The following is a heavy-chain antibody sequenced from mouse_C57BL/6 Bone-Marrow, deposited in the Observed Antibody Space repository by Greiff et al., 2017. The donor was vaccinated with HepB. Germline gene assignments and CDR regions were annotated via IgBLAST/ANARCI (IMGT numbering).Heavy chain of an antibody. CDR1: GYTFASYW. CDR2: INPSNGGT. V-gene: IGHV1-53*01. D-gene: IGHD3-2*02. CDR3: ARKLRLPYYYAMDY. J-gene: IGHJ4*01. Sequence: QVHVKQSGAELVKPGASVKLSCKASGYTFASYWMHWVKQRPGQGLEWIGNINPSNGGTNYNEKFKSKATLTVDKSSSTAYMQLSSLTSEDSAVYYCARKLRLPYYYAMDYWGQGTSVTVSS.